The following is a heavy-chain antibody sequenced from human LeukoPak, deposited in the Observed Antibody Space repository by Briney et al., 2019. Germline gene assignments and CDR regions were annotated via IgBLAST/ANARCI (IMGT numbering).Heavy chain of an antibody. J-gene: IGHJ3*02. CDR3: ARAKVEIRFLEWLPRDAFDI. CDR1: GYTFTSYG. CDR2: ISAYNGNT. Sequence: ASVKVSCKASGYTFTSYGISWVRQAPGQGLEWMGWISAYNGNTNYAQKLQGRVTMTTDTSTSTAYMELRSLRSDDTAVYYCARAKVEIRFLEWLPRDAFDIWGQGTMVTVSS. D-gene: IGHD3-3*01. V-gene: IGHV1-18*01.